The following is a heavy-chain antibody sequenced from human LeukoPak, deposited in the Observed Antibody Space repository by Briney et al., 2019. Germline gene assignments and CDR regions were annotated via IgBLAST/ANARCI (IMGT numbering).Heavy chain of an antibody. J-gene: IGHJ5*02. V-gene: IGHV3-23*01. D-gene: IGHD6-13*01. CDR2: ISGSGGST. CDR3: ARESSWYPQQSNWFDP. Sequence: GGSLRLSCAASGFTFSSYAMSWVRQAPGKGLEWVSAISGSGGSTYYADSVKGRFTISRDNSKNTLYLQMNSLRAEDTAVYYCARESSWYPQQSNWFDPWGQGTLVTVSS. CDR1: GFTFSSYA.